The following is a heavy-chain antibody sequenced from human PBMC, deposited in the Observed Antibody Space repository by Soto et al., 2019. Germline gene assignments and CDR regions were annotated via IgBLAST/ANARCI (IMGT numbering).Heavy chain of an antibody. CDR2: ISPMFGAA. CDR1: GGTFNTYA. V-gene: IGHV1-69*19. D-gene: IGHD3-10*01. CDR3: AREVQVHTPAFVY. J-gene: IGHJ4*02. Sequence: QVQLVQSGAEMKKPGSSVKVSCQSSGGTFNTYAMNWVRQAPGQGPEWMGDISPMFGAAKYAPKVQGRGNITADESTGTSYVQLSSLTPEDTALYFCAREVQVHTPAFVYWGQGTLVTVSS.